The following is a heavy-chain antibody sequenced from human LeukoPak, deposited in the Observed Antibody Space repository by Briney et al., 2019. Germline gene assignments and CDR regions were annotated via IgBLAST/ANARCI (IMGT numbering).Heavy chain of an antibody. V-gene: IGHV3-74*01. CDR3: AKAGMATYFEREDY. CDR1: GFTFSSSW. CDR2: INSDESIT. Sequence: GGSLRLSCAASGFTFSSSWMYWVRQAPGKGLVWVSRINSDESITTYADSVKGRFTISRDNAKNTLYLQMNSLRAEDTAVYYCAKAGMATYFEREDYWGQGTLVTVSS. D-gene: IGHD5-24*01. J-gene: IGHJ4*02.